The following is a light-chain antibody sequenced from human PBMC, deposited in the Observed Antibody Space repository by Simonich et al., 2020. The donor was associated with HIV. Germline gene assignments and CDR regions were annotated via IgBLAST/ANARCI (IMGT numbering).Light chain of an antibody. V-gene: IGLV8-61*01. Sequence: QTVVTQEPSFSVSPGGTVTLTCGLSSGSVSTSYYPSWYQQTPGQAPRTLIYSTNTRSSGVPDRVSGSILGNKAALTITGAQADDESDDYCVLYMGSGIWVFGGGTKLTVL. J-gene: IGLJ3*02. CDR2: STN. CDR3: VLYMGSGIWV. CDR1: SGSVSTSYY.